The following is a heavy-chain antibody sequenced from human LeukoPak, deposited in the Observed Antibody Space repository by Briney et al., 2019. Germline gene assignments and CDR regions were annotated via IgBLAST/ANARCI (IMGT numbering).Heavy chain of an antibody. CDR3: AGVDSWSGYYKPNGMDV. V-gene: IGHV4-34*01. CDR1: GGSFSGYY. D-gene: IGHD3-3*01. Sequence: SSETLSLTCAVYGGSFSGYYWSWIRQPPGKGLEWIGEINHSGSTNYNPSLKSRVTISVDTSKNQFSLKLSSVTAADTAVYYCAGVDSWSGYYKPNGMDVWGQGTTVTVSS. J-gene: IGHJ6*02. CDR2: INHSGST.